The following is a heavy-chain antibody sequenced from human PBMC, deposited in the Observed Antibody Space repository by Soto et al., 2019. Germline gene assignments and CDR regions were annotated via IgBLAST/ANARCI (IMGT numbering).Heavy chain of an antibody. CDR2: IRGTDGNT. D-gene: IGHD1-20*01. CDR3: AKCTVDTLLTRGWCNWRDP. J-gene: IGHJ5*02. V-gene: IGHV3-23*01. Sequence: EVQLLESGGGLVQPGGSLRLSCAASGFTFRSYNMSWVRQAPGKGLEWVSAIRGTDGNTYYAESVKGRLTISRDNSKTTFSLQMKFLRAEDTAVYYCAKCTVDTLLTRGWCNWRDPGGQCTLVIVSS. CDR1: GFTFRSYN.